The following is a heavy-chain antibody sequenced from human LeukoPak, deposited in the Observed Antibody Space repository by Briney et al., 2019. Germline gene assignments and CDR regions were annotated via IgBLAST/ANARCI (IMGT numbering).Heavy chain of an antibody. CDR2: ISYDGSNK. V-gene: IGHV3-30-3*01. CDR1: GFTFSSYA. J-gene: IGHJ4*02. Sequence: GRSLRLSCAASGFTFSSYAMHWVRQAPGKGLEWVAIISYDGSNKYYADSVKGRFTIARDNVKNTLYLQMNSLRAEDTAVYYCAREVEWLSYWGQGTLVTVSS. CDR3: AREVEWLSY. D-gene: IGHD3-3*01.